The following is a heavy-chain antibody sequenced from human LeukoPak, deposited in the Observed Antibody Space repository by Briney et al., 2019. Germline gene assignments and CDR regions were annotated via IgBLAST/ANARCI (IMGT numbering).Heavy chain of an antibody. D-gene: IGHD2-15*01. CDR2: IIPILGIA. CDR1: GGTFSSYA. Sequence: ASVTVSCKASGGTFSSYAISWVRQAPGQGLEWMGRIIPILGIANYAQKFQGRVTITADKSTSTAYMELSSLRSEDTAVYYCARTHLPYCSGGSCYPSGYYYGMDVWGQGTTVTVSS. V-gene: IGHV1-69*04. J-gene: IGHJ6*02. CDR3: ARTHLPYCSGGSCYPSGYYYGMDV.